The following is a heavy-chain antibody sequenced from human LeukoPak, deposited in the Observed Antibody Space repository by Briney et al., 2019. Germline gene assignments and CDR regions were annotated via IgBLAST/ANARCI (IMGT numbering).Heavy chain of an antibody. CDR3: ATRWIFGGVIGPFFDY. Sequence: ASVKVSCKASGYTFTSYDINWVRQATGQGLEWMGWMNPNSGNTGYAQKFQGRVTMTRNTSISTAYMELSSLRSEDTAVYYCATRWIFGGVIGPFFDYWGQGTLVTVSS. J-gene: IGHJ4*02. CDR2: MNPNSGNT. CDR1: GYTFTSYD. V-gene: IGHV1-8*01. D-gene: IGHD3-16*02.